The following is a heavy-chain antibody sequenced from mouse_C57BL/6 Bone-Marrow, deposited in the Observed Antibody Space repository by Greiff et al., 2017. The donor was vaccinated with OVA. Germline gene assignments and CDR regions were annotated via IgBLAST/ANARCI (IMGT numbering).Heavy chain of an antibody. D-gene: IGHD2-3*01. J-gene: IGHJ3*01. Sequence: VQLKESGGDLVKPGGSLKLSCAASGFTFSSYGMSWVRQTPDKRLEWVATISSGGSYTYYPDSVKGRFTISRDNAKNTLYLQMSSLKSEDTAMYYCASIYDGYYGGFAYWGQGTLVTVSA. CDR3: ASIYDGYYGGFAY. CDR2: ISSGGSYT. CDR1: GFTFSSYG. V-gene: IGHV5-6*01.